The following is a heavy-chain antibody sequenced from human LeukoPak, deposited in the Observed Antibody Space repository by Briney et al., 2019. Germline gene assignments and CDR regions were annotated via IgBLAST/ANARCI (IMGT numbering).Heavy chain of an antibody. D-gene: IGHD3-3*01. Sequence: GSSVKVSCKASRGTFSSYAISWVRQAPGQGLEWMGGIIPIFGTANYAQKFQGRVTITADESTSTAYMELSSLRSEDTAVYYCARGDFWSGYDLIRVTTPIDYWGQGTLVTVSS. CDR2: IIPIFGTA. CDR3: ARGDFWSGYDLIRVTTPIDY. V-gene: IGHV1-69*01. CDR1: RGTFSSYA. J-gene: IGHJ4*02.